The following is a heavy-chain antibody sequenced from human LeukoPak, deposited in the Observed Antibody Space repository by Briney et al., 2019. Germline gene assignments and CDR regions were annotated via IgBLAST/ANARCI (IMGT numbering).Heavy chain of an antibody. D-gene: IGHD5-18*01. Sequence: GGSLRLSCAASEFTFNNYWMSWVRQAPGKGLEWVANIKQDGSEKYYVDSVKGRFTISRDNSKNTLYLQMNSLRAEDTAVYYCARGGRYGPRGYYFDYWGRGTLVTVSS. CDR3: ARGGRYGPRGYYFDY. CDR1: EFTFNNYW. CDR2: IKQDGSEK. V-gene: IGHV3-7*01. J-gene: IGHJ4*02.